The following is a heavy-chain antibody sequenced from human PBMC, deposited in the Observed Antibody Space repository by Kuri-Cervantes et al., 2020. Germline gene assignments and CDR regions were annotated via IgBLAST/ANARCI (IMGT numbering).Heavy chain of an antibody. Sequence: ETLSLTCAASGFTFSSYWMSWVRQAPGKGLEWVSVIYSGGSTYYADSVKGRFTISRDNSKNTLYLQMNSLRAEDTAVYYCASSYFWSGYYHPGPKPDDYYYYGMDVWGQGTTVTVSS. CDR3: ASSYFWSGYYHPGPKPDDYYYYGMDV. D-gene: IGHD3-3*01. CDR1: GFTFSSYW. CDR2: IYSGGST. J-gene: IGHJ6*02. V-gene: IGHV3-66*01.